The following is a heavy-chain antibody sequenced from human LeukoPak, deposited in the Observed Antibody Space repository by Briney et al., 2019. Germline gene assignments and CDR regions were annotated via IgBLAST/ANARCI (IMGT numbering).Heavy chain of an antibody. CDR1: GYTFTSYG. CDR2: IGAYNGNT. D-gene: IGHD3-3*01. J-gene: IGHJ4*02. Sequence: ASVKVSCKASGYTFTSYGISWVRQAPGQGLEWMGWIGAYNGNTNYAQKLQGRVTMTTDTSTSTAYMELRSLRSDDTAVYYCARDRGDFWSGYYGSPGYWGQGTLVTVSS. CDR3: ARDRGDFWSGYYGSPGY. V-gene: IGHV1-18*01.